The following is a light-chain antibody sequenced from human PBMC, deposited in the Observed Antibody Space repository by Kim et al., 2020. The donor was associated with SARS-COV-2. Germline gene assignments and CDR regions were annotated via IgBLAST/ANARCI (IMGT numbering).Light chain of an antibody. Sequence: EIVLTQSPGTLSLSPGERATLSCRASQSVRSTYLAWYQQKPGQAPRLLLYGASSRATGIPDRFSGSGSGTDFTLTISRLEPEDFAVYYCQQYVTSPTFGQGTKVDIK. CDR2: GAS. V-gene: IGKV3-20*01. CDR1: QSVRSTY. CDR3: QQYVTSPT. J-gene: IGKJ1*01.